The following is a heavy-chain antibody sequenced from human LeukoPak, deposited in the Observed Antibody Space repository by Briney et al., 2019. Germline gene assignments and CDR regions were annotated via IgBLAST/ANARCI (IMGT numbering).Heavy chain of an antibody. CDR3: ANFGCTSTSCLDY. Sequence: GGSLRLSCAASGFAFSSYAMTWVRQAPGKGLEWVSAISGSGDITYYADSVKGRFTISRDNSKNTLYLQMNSLRAEDTAVYYCANFGCTSTSCLDYWGQGTLVTVSS. CDR2: ISGSGDIT. J-gene: IGHJ4*02. D-gene: IGHD2-2*01. V-gene: IGHV3-23*01. CDR1: GFAFSSYA.